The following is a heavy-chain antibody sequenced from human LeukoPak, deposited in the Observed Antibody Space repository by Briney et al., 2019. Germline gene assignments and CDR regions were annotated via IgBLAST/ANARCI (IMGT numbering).Heavy chain of an antibody. CDR2: IKQDGSEK. D-gene: IGHD5-18*01. J-gene: IGHJ4*02. CDR3: ARDTGGGYSCYDC. V-gene: IGHV3-7*01. CDR1: GFTFSSYW. Sequence: GGSLRLSCAASGFTFSSYWMTWIRQAPGKGLEWVANIKQDGSEKYYVDSVKGRFTISRDNAKNSLHLQMNSLRAEDTAVYYCARDTGGGYSCYDCWGQGTLVTVSS.